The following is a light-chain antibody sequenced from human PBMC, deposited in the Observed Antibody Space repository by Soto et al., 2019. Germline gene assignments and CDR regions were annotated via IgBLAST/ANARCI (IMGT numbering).Light chain of an antibody. CDR3: QQPPYT. J-gene: IGKJ2*01. CDR1: QTPRTF. V-gene: IGKV1-39*01. CDR2: ATS. Sequence: DILMTQSPSSLSASVGDRVTITCRASQTPRTFLNWYQQKPGKAPKLLIYATSTLQSGVPSRFSGRDSGADFTLTINNLQPEDFATYYCQQPPYTFGPGTKVEIK.